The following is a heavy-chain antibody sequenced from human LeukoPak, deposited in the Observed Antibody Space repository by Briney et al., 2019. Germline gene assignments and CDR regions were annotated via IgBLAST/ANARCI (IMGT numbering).Heavy chain of an antibody. CDR1: GFTFSDYY. J-gene: IGHJ4*02. V-gene: IGHV3-11*01. CDR2: ISTSGNTV. CDR3: ARSFDY. Sequence: GGSLRLPCAASGFTFSDYYMSWVRQAPGKGLEWVSYISTSGNTVYYAESVKGRFTISRDNANNSLYLQMNSLGADDTAVYYCARSFDYWGQGALVTVSS.